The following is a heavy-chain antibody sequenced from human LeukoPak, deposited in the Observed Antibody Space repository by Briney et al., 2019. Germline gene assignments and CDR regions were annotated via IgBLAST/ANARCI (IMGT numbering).Heavy chain of an antibody. CDR2: ISGSGGST. CDR1: GFTFSSYA. V-gene: IGHV3-23*01. CDR3: AKDRGSGWYGDWFDP. Sequence: GGSLRLSCAASGFTFSSYAMHWVRQAPGKGLEWVSAISGSGGSTYYADSVKGRFTISRDNSKNTLYLQTNSLRAEDTAVYYCAKDRGSGWYGDWFDPWGQGTLVTVSS. D-gene: IGHD6-19*01. J-gene: IGHJ5*02.